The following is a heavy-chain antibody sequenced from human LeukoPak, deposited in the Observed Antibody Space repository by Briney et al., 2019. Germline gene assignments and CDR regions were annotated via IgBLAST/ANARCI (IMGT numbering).Heavy chain of an antibody. Sequence: GASVTVSCKASGFTFTSSAVKWVRLARGQRLEWIGWIIVIGGNTNYAQKFQERVTITRDMSTSTAYMELSSLRSEDTAVYYCAALYSSGWRPVDYWGQGTLVTVSS. V-gene: IGHV1-58*01. CDR3: AALYSSGWRPVDY. CDR2: IIVIGGNT. D-gene: IGHD6-19*01. J-gene: IGHJ4*02. CDR1: GFTFTSSA.